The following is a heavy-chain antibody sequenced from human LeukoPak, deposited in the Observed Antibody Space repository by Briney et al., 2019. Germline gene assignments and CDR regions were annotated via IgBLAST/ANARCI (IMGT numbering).Heavy chain of an antibody. Sequence: GGSLRLSCAASGFTFSSYVMHWVRQAPGKGLEWVPVIWYDGSNKYYADSVKGRFTISRDNSKNTLYLQMNSLRAEDTAVYYCARERITMVRGSPIDPDSQDYYYYGMDVWGKGTTVTVSS. CDR1: GFTFSSYV. D-gene: IGHD3-10*01. CDR3: ARERITMVRGSPIDPDSQDYYYYGMDV. CDR2: IWYDGSNK. V-gene: IGHV3-33*01. J-gene: IGHJ6*04.